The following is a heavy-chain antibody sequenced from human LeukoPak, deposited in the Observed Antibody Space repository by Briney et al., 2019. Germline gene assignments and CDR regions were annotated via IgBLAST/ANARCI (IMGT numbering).Heavy chain of an antibody. Sequence: GRSLRLSCAASGFTFSSYAMHWVRQAPGKGLEWVAVMSYDGGHKHYADSVKGRFTISRDNSKNTLYLQMNSLRAEDTAVYYCAKGQLVDYGMDVWGQGTTVTVSS. J-gene: IGHJ6*02. CDR3: AKGQLVDYGMDV. CDR2: MSYDGGHK. V-gene: IGHV3-30*18. CDR1: GFTFSSYA. D-gene: IGHD2-15*01.